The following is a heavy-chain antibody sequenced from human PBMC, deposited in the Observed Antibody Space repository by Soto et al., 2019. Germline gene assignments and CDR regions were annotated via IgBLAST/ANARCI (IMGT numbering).Heavy chain of an antibody. CDR2: TYQSGSA. Sequence: QLQLQESGAGLVKPSQTLSLTCTVSGGSITSGGYSWTWIRQSPGKGLEWIGYTYQSGSAYYNPSLKSRVTISVDRSKNQFSLNLTSVTAADTAVYDCARDYYGMDVWGQGTTVTVSS. J-gene: IGHJ6*02. CDR3: ARDYYGMDV. CDR1: GGSITSGGYS. V-gene: IGHV4-30-2*06.